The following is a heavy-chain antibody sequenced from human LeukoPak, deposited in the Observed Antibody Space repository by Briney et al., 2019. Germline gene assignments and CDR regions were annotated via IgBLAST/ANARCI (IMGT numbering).Heavy chain of an antibody. J-gene: IGHJ4*02. V-gene: IGHV4-4*07. D-gene: IGHD4-17*01. CDR3: ARERRLRELDY. Sequence: SETLSLTCTVSGGSISGYYWSWIRQPAGRALEWIGRIYTSGNTNYSPSLKSRLTMSVDTSKNQFSLNLTSVTAADTAVYYCARERRLRELDYWGQGTLVTVSS. CDR1: GGSISGYY. CDR2: IYTSGNT.